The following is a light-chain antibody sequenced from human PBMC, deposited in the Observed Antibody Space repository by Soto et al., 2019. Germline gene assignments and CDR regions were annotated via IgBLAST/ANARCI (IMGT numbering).Light chain of an antibody. Sequence: EIVLTQSPATLSLSPGERATLSRRAIQGVSSYLAWYQHKPGQAPRLLIYDASSRANDIPARCSASGSGTDLTLTISSLEPEDFAIYYCQQRSNWPPISFGPGTRLEIK. J-gene: IGKJ5*01. CDR3: QQRSNWPPIS. CDR2: DAS. CDR1: QGVSSY. V-gene: IGKV3-11*01.